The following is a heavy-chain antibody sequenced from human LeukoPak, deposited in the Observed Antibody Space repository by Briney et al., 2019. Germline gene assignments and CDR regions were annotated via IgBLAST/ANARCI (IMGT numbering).Heavy chain of an antibody. J-gene: IGHJ6*03. CDR2: IYHSGST. CDR3: ASLGWYGGVYYYYYLDV. Sequence: SETLSLTCTVSGYSISSGYYWGWIRQPPGKGLEWIGSIYHSGSTYYNPSLKSRVTISVDTSKNQFSLKLSSVTAADTAVYYCASLGWYGGVYYYYYLDVWGKGTTVTVSS. CDR1: GYSISSGYY. V-gene: IGHV4-38-2*02. D-gene: IGHD6-19*01.